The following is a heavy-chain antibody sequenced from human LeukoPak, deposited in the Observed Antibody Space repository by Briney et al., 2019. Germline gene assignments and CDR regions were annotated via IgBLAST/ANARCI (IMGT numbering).Heavy chain of an antibody. V-gene: IGHV1-2*02. Sequence: GASLKVSCNASGHTFTGYYMRWWRQAPAQGLEWMVWIKPHSGGTNYAQKLQDRVTMTRDTSISTAYMELSSLRSDDTAFYYCAREGLQAKLSTVLTYYWGQGTLVSVSS. CDR3: AREGLQAKLSTVLTYY. D-gene: IGHD4-23*01. J-gene: IGHJ4*02. CDR1: GHTFTGYY. CDR2: IKPHSGGT.